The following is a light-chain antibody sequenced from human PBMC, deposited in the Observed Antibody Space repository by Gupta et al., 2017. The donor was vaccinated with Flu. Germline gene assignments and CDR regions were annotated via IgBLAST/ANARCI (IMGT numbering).Light chain of an antibody. Sequence: SPATLSVSQGDRVTLSCRASQSISINLAWYQQKPGRAPRLLIYGAIHRAAGIPERYSGSGSGTEFTLTITSLQSEDFAVYFCEQYNTWPLFGPGTRVDIK. V-gene: IGKV3-15*01. CDR2: GAI. CDR1: QSISIN. CDR3: EQYNTWPL. J-gene: IGKJ3*01.